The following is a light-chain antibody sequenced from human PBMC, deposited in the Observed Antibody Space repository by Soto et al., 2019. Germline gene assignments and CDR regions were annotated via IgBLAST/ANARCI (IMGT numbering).Light chain of an antibody. CDR2: GAS. Sequence: DIVLTQSPGTLSLSPGKRATLSCRASQSISSSYLAWYQQKPGQAPRLLIYGASSRATGIPARFSGSGSGTEFTLTISSLQSEDFAVYYCQQYNNWPPWTFGQGTKVDIK. J-gene: IGKJ1*01. CDR3: QQYNNWPPWT. CDR1: QSISSSY. V-gene: IGKV3-15*01.